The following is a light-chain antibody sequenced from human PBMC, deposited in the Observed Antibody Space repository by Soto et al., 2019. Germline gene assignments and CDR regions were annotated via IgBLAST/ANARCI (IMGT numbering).Light chain of an antibody. V-gene: IGLV1-36*01. J-gene: IGLJ3*02. CDR1: SSNIGNYA. Sequence: QSVLTQPPSVSGAPGQRVTISCSGGSSNIGNYAVNWYQQLPGKPPKLLIYYDHMRASGVPDRFSASKAGRSASLAISGLQSDDEAEYFCAGWDEKLEAVVFGGGTKVTVL. CDR3: AGWDEKLEAVV. CDR2: YDH.